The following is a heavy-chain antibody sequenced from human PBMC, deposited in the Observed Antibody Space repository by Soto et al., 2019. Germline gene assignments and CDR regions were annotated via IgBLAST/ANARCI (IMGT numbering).Heavy chain of an antibody. CDR2: IIPIFGTA. Sequence: QVQLVQSGAEVKKPGSSVKVSCKASGGTFSSYAISWVRQAPGQGLEWMGGIIPIFGTANYAQKFQGRVTITAAESKSTAYRERSSLRTDDTAVYYCARVGPLFGSSWYQVNWFAPWGQGTLVTVSS. CDR3: ARVGPLFGSSWYQVNWFAP. V-gene: IGHV1-69*12. CDR1: GGTFSSYA. D-gene: IGHD6-13*01. J-gene: IGHJ5*02.